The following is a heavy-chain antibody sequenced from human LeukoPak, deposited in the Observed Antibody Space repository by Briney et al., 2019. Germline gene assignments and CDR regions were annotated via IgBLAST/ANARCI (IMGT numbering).Heavy chain of an antibody. CDR2: IIPILGTA. Sequence: ASVKVSCKASGGTFGSYAISWVRQAPGQGLEWMGGIIPILGTANYAQKFQGRVTITADKSTSTAYMELSSLRSEDTAVYYCARGPDYGDYFDYWGQGTLVTVSS. D-gene: IGHD4-17*01. V-gene: IGHV1-69*06. CDR1: GGTFGSYA. J-gene: IGHJ4*02. CDR3: ARGPDYGDYFDY.